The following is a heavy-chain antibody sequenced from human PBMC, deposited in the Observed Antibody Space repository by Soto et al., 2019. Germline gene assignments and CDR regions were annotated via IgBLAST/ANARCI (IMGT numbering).Heavy chain of an antibody. J-gene: IGHJ4*02. Sequence: VASVKVSCKTSGYSFSRFAMHWVRQAPRQRLEWMGWINTGDGNTVYSQKFQGRITISRDTSASTVYMELSSLRSEDTAVYYCARGLNGYLHYFDYWGQGTPVTASS. CDR2: INTGDGNT. CDR1: GYSFSRFA. D-gene: IGHD5-18*01. CDR3: ARGLNGYLHYFDY. V-gene: IGHV1-3*04.